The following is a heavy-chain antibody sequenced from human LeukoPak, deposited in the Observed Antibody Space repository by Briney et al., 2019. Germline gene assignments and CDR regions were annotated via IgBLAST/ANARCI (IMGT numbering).Heavy chain of an antibody. Sequence: QSGGSLRLSCAASGFTFSSYAMSWVRQAPGKGLEWVPAISGSGGSTYYADSVKGRFTISRDNSKNTLYLQMNSLRAEDTAVYYCAKVRFGESDYFDYWGQGTLVTVSS. V-gene: IGHV3-23*01. D-gene: IGHD3-10*01. CDR3: AKVRFGESDYFDY. CDR1: GFTFSSYA. J-gene: IGHJ4*02. CDR2: ISGSGGST.